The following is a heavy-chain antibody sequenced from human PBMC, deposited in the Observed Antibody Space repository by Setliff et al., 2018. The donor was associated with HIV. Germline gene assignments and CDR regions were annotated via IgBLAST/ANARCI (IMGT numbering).Heavy chain of an antibody. Sequence: VASVKVSCKASGYTFTNYYIHWVRQAPGQGLAWMGLINPSGGRTSYAQKFQGRLTMTRDTYRSTVYMALSSLRSEDTAVYDCARCYYASSGPTDAFDIWGQWTVVTVSS. J-gene: IGHJ3*02. CDR1: GYTFTNYY. CDR2: INPSGGRT. D-gene: IGHD3-22*01. CDR3: ARCYYASSGPTDAFDI. V-gene: IGHV1-46*01.